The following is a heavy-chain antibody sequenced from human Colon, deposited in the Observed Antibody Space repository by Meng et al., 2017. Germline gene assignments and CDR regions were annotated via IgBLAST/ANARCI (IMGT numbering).Heavy chain of an antibody. CDR2: VYSVGNT. D-gene: IGHD3-16*01. CDR3: ARWRGGGEWLDP. CDR1: GGSISTSGSY. J-gene: IGHJ5*02. V-gene: IGHV4-39*01. Sequence: QPQLQESGPGLVKPSEALSLTCSVPGGSISTSGSYWGWIRQPPGKGLEWIGCVYSVGNTYYKPSLKSRVTVSEDMSKNQFSLKLTSVTAADTAVYYCARWRGGGEWLDPWGQGTLVTVSS.